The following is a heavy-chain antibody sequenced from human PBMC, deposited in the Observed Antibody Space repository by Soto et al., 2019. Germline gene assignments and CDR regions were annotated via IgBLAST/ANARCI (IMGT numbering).Heavy chain of an antibody. CDR2: IYWDDDK. D-gene: IGHD3-22*01. CDR1: GFSLSTSGVG. CDR3: AHSGYYDSSGYYSFDY. J-gene: IGHJ4*02. V-gene: IGHV2-5*02. Sequence: QITLKESGPTLVKPTQTLTLTCTFSGFSLSTSGVGVGWIRQPPGKALEWLALIYWDDDKRYSPSLKSRLTITKDTSKNQVVLTMTNMDPVDTATYYCAHSGYYDSSGYYSFDYWGQGTLVTVSS.